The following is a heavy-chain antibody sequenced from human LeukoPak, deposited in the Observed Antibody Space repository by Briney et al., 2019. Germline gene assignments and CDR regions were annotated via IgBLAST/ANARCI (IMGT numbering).Heavy chain of an antibody. CDR1: GFTFGDYA. CDR2: INHSGST. V-gene: IGHV4-34*01. D-gene: IGHD5-24*01. CDR3: ARGFRGFDI. Sequence: GSLRLSCTTSGFTFGDYAMVWFRQAPGKGLEWIGEINHSGSTNYNPSLKSRVTISVDTSKNQFSLKLSSVTAADTAVYYCARGFRGFDIWGQGTMVTVSS. J-gene: IGHJ3*02.